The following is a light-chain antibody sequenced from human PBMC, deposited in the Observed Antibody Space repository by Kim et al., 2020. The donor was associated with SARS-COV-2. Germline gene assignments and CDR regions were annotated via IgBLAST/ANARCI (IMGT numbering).Light chain of an antibody. J-gene: IGKJ2*01. CDR2: AAS. CDR3: QQNYDTPYT. CDR1: QILSSY. V-gene: IGKV1-39*01. Sequence: SASVGERITITCRASQILSSYLYWFPQKPGKAPNLLIHAASNLQSGVPSRFSGSGSGTDFTLPISSLQPEDFATYYCQQNYDTPYTFGQGTKLEI.